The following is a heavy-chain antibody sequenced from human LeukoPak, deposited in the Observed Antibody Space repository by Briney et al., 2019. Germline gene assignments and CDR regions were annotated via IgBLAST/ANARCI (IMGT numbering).Heavy chain of an antibody. J-gene: IGHJ5*02. CDR1: GGSISTTGYS. CDR2: IYHSGST. Sequence: SETLSLTCTVSGGSISTTGYSWSWIRQPPGKGLEWIGYIYHSGSTYYNPSLKSRVTISVDRSKNQFSLKLSSVTAADTAVYYCARSITMVRGVIISTAPAWFDPWGQGTLVTVSS. D-gene: IGHD3-10*01. V-gene: IGHV4-30-2*01. CDR3: ARSITMVRGVIISTAPAWFDP.